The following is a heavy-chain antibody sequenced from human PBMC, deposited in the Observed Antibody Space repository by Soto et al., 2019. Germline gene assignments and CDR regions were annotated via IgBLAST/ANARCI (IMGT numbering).Heavy chain of an antibody. CDR3: ARVILDSSGWYGGDLD. V-gene: IGHV1-46*01. CDR2: INPYGDVT. J-gene: IGHJ4*02. D-gene: IGHD6-19*01. Sequence: ASVKVSCTASGHTFTGNYMHWVRQAPGQGLEWMGIINPYGDVTTYAHKFRGRVTLTREMSTSTSYMELRSLTSEDTAVYYCARVILDSSGWYGGDLDGGQGTLVTVSS. CDR1: GHTFTGNY.